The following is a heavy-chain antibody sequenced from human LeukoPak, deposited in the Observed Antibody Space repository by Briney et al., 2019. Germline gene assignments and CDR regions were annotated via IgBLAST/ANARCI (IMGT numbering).Heavy chain of an antibody. Sequence: HRASVKVSCKASGYTFTSYDINWVRQATGQGLEWMEWMNPNSGNTGYAQKFQGRVTMTRNTSISTAYMELSSLRSEDTAVYYCARGGYSGYDWVFDYWGQGTLVTVSS. D-gene: IGHD5-12*01. CDR1: GYTFTSYD. J-gene: IGHJ4*02. CDR2: MNPNSGNT. CDR3: ARGGYSGYDWVFDY. V-gene: IGHV1-8*01.